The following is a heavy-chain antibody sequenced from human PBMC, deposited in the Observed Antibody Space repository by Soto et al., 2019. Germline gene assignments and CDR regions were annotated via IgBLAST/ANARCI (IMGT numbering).Heavy chain of an antibody. CDR1: GGSISTSYR. Sequence: PSETLSLTCTVYGGSISTSYRWGWIRQAPGKGLEWIGSIYYSGSTYYNPSLKSRVTISVDTSKNQFSLNLSSVTAADTAVYFCARLQYYYNYYMDVWGKGTTVTVSS. J-gene: IGHJ6*03. V-gene: IGHV4-39*01. CDR3: ARLQYYYNYYMDV. CDR2: IYYSGST.